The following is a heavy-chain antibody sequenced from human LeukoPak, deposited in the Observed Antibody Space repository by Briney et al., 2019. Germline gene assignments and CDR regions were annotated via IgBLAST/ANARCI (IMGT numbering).Heavy chain of an antibody. D-gene: IGHD3-16*01. CDR1: GFTFSVYR. V-gene: IGHV3-48*02. Sequence: GGSLRLSCAASGFTFSVYRMNWVRQPPGMGLEWVSYITSNSATIQYADSVKGRFTISRDNAKNSLSLQMNSLRDEDTAVYYCARSVGGHFDYWGQGMLVTVSS. CDR3: ARSVGGHFDY. J-gene: IGHJ4*02. CDR2: ITSNSATI.